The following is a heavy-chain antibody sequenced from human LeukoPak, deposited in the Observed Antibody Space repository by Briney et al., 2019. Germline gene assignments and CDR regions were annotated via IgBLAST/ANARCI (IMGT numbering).Heavy chain of an antibody. Sequence: PGGSLRLSCAASGFTFSSYGMHWVRQAPGKGLEWVAVISYDGSNKYYADSVKGRFTISRDNSKNTLYLQMNSLRAEDAAVYYCATRTANSGWYLGDYWGQGTLVTASS. D-gene: IGHD6-19*01. CDR2: ISYDGSNK. CDR1: GFTFSSYG. CDR3: ATRTANSGWYLGDY. J-gene: IGHJ4*02. V-gene: IGHV3-30*03.